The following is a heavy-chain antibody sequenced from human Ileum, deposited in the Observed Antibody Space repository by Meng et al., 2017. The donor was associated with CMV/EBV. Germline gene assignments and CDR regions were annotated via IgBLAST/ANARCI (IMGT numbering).Heavy chain of an antibody. Sequence: SDTLSLTCAVYRGSFREYYWSWFRQPPGEGLEWIGEVDHSGSTNYNPSFKSRVTISVDTSKNRFSLKLISVTAADTAVYYCARARFQADYRRRGWFDPWGQGTLVTVSS. J-gene: IGHJ5*02. CDR3: ARARFQADYRRRGWFDP. CDR1: RGSFREYY. CDR2: VDHSGST. D-gene: IGHD4/OR15-4a*01. V-gene: IGHV4-34*01.